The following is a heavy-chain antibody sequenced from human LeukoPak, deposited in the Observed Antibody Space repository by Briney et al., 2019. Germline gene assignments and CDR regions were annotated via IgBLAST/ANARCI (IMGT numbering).Heavy chain of an antibody. Sequence: GGPRRLSCAASGFTFTNYAMSWVRQAPGKGLEWVSTISGNGRGIYQPDSVKGRFTISRDNSMDTLYLQMNNLGAEDTAVYYCAKAYDSSGFSYERGADYWGQGTLVTVSS. CDR3: AKAYDSSGFSYERGADY. V-gene: IGHV3-23*01. J-gene: IGHJ4*02. D-gene: IGHD3-22*01. CDR2: ISGNGRGI. CDR1: GFTFTNYA.